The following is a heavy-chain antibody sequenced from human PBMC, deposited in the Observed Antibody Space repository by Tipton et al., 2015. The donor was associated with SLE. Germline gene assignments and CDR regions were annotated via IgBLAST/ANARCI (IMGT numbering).Heavy chain of an antibody. J-gene: IGHJ6*02. Sequence: SLRLSCAASGFTFSSYAMSWVRQAPGKGLEWVSAISGSGGSTYYADSVKGRFTISRDNAKNSLYLQMNSLRAEDTAVYYCARAWSYYYYYGMDVWGQGTTVTVSS. D-gene: IGHD3-3*01. CDR1: GFTFSSYA. CDR2: ISGSGGST. V-gene: IGHV3-23*01. CDR3: ARAWSYYYYYGMDV.